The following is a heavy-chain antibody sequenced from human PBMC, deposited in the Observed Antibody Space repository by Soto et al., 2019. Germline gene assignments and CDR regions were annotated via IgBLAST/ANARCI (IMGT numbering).Heavy chain of an antibody. J-gene: IGHJ6*02. D-gene: IGHD3-9*01. CDR2: ISGDGNTI. CDR3: AKDGYFDLSTGTGYFYYGLDV. Sequence: GGSLRVPCAASGFTLSRYAMSWVRQAPGKGLEWVSVISGDGNTIYYADSVKGRFTISRDNSKNTLFLQMDSLRAEDTAVYFCAKDGYFDLSTGTGYFYYGLDVWGQGTTVTVSS. V-gene: IGHV3-23*01. CDR1: GFTLSRYA.